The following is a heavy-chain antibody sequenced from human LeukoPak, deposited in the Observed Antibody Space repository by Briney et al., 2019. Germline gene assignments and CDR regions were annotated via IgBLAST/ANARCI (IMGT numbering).Heavy chain of an antibody. V-gene: IGHV4-38-2*02. CDR1: GYSISTSYY. J-gene: IGHJ5*02. D-gene: IGHD3-10*01. CDR3: ARGVSGGSGSYYSWFDP. Sequence: PSGTLSLTCTVSGYSISTSYYWGWIRQPPGKGLEWIGSIYHTGSLYYNTALKGRVTISVDTSKNQLSLTLTSVTAADTAIYYCARGVSGGSGSYYSWFDPWGQGTLVTVSS. CDR2: IYHTGSL.